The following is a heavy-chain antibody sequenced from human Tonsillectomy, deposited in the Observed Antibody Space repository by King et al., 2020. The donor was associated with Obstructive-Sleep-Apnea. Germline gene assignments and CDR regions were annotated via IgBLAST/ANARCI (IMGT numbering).Heavy chain of an antibody. J-gene: IGHJ5*02. D-gene: IGHD5-12*01. CDR3: AREGYGP. CDR2: VYHSGNT. V-gene: IGHV4-38-2*02. CDR1: VYSINRGYY. Sequence: QLQESGPGLVKPSETLSLTCTVSVYSINRGYYLGWIRQPPGKGLYWIGSVYHSGNTHYHTSLKSRVTTSVHTSQNQFSLRLFSLTAADTAVYYCAREGYGPWGQGALVTVSS.